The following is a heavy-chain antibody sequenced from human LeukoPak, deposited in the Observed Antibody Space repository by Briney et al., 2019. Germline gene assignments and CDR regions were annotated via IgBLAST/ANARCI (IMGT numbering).Heavy chain of an antibody. CDR1: GFPLSTYG. CDR2: IRFDGSNK. CDR3: AKDQDIVVVIATPDFDY. V-gene: IGHV3-30*02. Sequence: GGSLRSSCAAPGFPLSTYGLTWVGQAPAKGLGWVPFIRFDGSNKYYADSVKGRFTISRDNSKNTLYLQMNSLRAEDTAVYYCAKDQDIVVVIATPDFDYWGQGTLVTVSS. D-gene: IGHD2-21*01. J-gene: IGHJ4*02.